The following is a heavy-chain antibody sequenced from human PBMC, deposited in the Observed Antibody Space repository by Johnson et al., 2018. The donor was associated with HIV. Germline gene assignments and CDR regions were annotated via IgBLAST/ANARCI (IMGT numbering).Heavy chain of an antibody. J-gene: IGHJ3*02. CDR2: IPYDGSNK. CDR1: GFTFSTYA. V-gene: IGHV3-30*04. Sequence: QVHLVESGGGVVQPGSSLRLSCAASGFTFSTYAKHWVRQTPGKGLEWVAIIPYDGSNKYYADSVKGRFTISRDNSKNTLYLQMNSLRAEDTAMYYCATSGLTLGSSSSHAFDIWGQGTMVTVSS. D-gene: IGHD6-6*01. CDR3: ATSGLTLGSSSSHAFDI.